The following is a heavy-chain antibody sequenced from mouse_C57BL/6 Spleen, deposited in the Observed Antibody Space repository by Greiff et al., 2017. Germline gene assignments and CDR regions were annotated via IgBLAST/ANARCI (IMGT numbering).Heavy chain of an antibody. Sequence: QVQLQQPGAELVKPGASVKLSCKASGYTFTSYWMHWVKQRPGQGLEWIGMIHPNSGSTNYNEKFKSKATLTVDKSSSTAYMQLSSLTSEDSAVYYCARSIETTVVSYFDYWSQGTTLTVSS. CDR2: IHPNSGST. J-gene: IGHJ2*01. D-gene: IGHD1-1*01. V-gene: IGHV1-64*01. CDR1: GYTFTSYW. CDR3: ARSIETTVVSYFDY.